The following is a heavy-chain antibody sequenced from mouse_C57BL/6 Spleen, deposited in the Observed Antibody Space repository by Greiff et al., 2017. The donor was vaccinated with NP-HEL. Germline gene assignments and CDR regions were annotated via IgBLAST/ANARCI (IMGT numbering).Heavy chain of an antibody. CDR3: TTYYSILYAMDY. CDR2: IYPGNSDT. V-gene: IGHV1-5*01. CDR1: GYTFTSYW. J-gene: IGHJ4*01. D-gene: IGHD2-5*01. Sequence: VQLQQSGTVLARPGASVKMSCKTSGYTFTSYWMHWVKQRPGQGLEWIGAIYPGNSDTSYNQKFKGKAKLTAVTSASTAYMELSSLTNEDSAVYYCTTYYSILYAMDYWGQGTSVTVSS.